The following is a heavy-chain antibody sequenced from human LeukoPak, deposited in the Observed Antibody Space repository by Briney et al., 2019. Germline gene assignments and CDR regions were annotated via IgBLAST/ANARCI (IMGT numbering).Heavy chain of an antibody. D-gene: IGHD3-22*01. J-gene: IGHJ4*02. V-gene: IGHV3-66*02. CDR2: IRSGGST. Sequence: GGSLRLFCAASGFTVSSNYMSWARQAPGKGLEWVSDIRSGGSTYYADAAKGRFTITRDNSKNTLYLQMNSLRAEDTAVYYCARGPSSSGYYRDYWGQGTLVTVSS. CDR3: ARGPSSSGYYRDY. CDR1: GFTVSSNY.